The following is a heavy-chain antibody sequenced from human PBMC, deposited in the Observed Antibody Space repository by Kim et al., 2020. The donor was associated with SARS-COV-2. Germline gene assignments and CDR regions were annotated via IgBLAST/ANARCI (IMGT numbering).Heavy chain of an antibody. J-gene: IGHJ3*02. CDR2: IYYSGST. Sequence: SETLSLTCTVSGGSVSSGSYYWSWIRQPPGKGLEWIGYIYYSGSTNYNPSLKSRVTISVDTSKNQFSLKLSSVTAADTAVYYCARDYSVTTVVTPAFDIWGQGTMVTVSS. V-gene: IGHV4-61*01. CDR3: ARDYSVTTVVTPAFDI. CDR1: GGSVSSGSYY. D-gene: IGHD4-17*01.